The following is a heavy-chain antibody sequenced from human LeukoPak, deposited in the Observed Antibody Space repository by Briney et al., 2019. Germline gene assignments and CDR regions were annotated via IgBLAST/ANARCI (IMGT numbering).Heavy chain of an antibody. CDR2: ISYDGSNK. CDR3: ARDLRSGYDRGGFDY. J-gene: IGHJ4*02. D-gene: IGHD5-12*01. V-gene: IGHV3-30-3*01. Sequence: GGSLRLSCAASGFTFSSYAMHWVRQAPGKGLEWVAVISYDGSNKYYADSVKGRFTISRDNSKNTLYLQMNSLRAEDTAVYYCARDLRSGYDRGGFDYWGQGTLVTVSS. CDR1: GFTFSSYA.